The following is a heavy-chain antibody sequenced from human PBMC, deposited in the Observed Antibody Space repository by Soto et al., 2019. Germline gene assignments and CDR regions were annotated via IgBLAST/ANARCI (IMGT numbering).Heavy chain of an antibody. Sequence: SETLSLTCSVSGDSINSDNYYWGWIRQPPGKGLEWIGSIYYRGNTYYNPSLKTRVTISLDKSKSQFSLKLNSVTAADSAVYFCARLEGLATIPYYFDDWGQGTLVTVSS. CDR2: IYYRGNT. D-gene: IGHD3-9*01. J-gene: IGHJ4*02. CDR1: GDSINSDNYY. CDR3: ARLEGLATIPYYFDD. V-gene: IGHV4-39*01.